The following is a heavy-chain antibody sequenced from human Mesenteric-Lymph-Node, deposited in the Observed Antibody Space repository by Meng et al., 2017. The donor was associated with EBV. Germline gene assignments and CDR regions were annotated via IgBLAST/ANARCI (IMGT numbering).Heavy chain of an antibody. CDR3: AGGDYVNQFNY. CDR2: INHTRSV. J-gene: IGHJ4*02. V-gene: IGHV4-34*02. D-gene: IGHD4-17*01. Sequence: QAKLQQSGAALLKPCETLSHSCAIGCGSFKDHYRIRRRQSIVKGMDCIEKINHTRSVYYNPSLKSRVTISIDTSNNQISLRLTSVTAADTAVYYCAGGDYVNQFNYWGQGTLVTVSS. CDR1: CGSFKDHY.